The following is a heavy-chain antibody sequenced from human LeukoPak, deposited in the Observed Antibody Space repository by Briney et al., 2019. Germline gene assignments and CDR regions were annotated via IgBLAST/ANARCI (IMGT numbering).Heavy chain of an antibody. Sequence: SETLSLTCTVSGGSIRSGGYYWSWIRQPPGKGLEWIGEINHSGSTNYNPSLKSRVTISVDTSKNQFSLKLSSVTAADTAVYYCARGPPNFGFGAAPGWFDPWGQGTLVTVSS. J-gene: IGHJ5*02. V-gene: IGHV4-39*07. CDR3: ARGPPNFGFGAAPGWFDP. CDR2: INHSGST. CDR1: GGSIRSGGYY. D-gene: IGHD3-3*01.